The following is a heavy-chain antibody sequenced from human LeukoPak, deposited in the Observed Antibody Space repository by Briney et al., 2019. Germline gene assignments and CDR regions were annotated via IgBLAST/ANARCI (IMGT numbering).Heavy chain of an antibody. J-gene: IGHJ5*02. Sequence: SETLSLTCNVSGASINSILYYWGWIRQPPGKGLEWIGNIFHDGSTYFNPSLKSRVSLSVDTSKRYFSLKLTSVTAADTSVYYCARHVLSNRSFDTWGQGTLVSVSS. CDR2: IFHDGST. CDR1: GASINSILYY. CDR3: ARHVLSNRSFDT. V-gene: IGHV4-39*01. D-gene: IGHD4/OR15-4a*01.